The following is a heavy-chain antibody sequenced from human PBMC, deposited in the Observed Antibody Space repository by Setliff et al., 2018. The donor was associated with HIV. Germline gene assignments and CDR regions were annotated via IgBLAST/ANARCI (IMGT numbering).Heavy chain of an antibody. Sequence: SGPTLVNPTQTLTLTCTFSGFSLSTSGVGVGWIRQPPGKGLEWIGRLYSSGSTDYNPSLKSRVTMSVDTSKNQFSLKLSSVTAADTAVYYCARVTRYFDWLSPQPYYYYHMDVWGKGTTVTVSS. D-gene: IGHD3-9*01. J-gene: IGHJ6*03. CDR3: ARVTRYFDWLSPQPYYYYHMDV. CDR1: GFSLSTSGVG. CDR2: LYSSGST. V-gene: IGHV4-61*02.